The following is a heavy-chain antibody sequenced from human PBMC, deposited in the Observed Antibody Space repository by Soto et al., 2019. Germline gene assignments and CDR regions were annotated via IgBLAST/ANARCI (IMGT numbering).Heavy chain of an antibody. J-gene: IGHJ5*02. D-gene: IGHD6-19*01. Sequence: QVQLVESGGGVVQPGRSLRLSCAASGFTFSSYAMHWVRQAPGKGLEWVAVISCDGSNKYYADSVKGRFTISRDNSKNTLYLQMTSLRAEDTAVYYCARDYRSGVFDPWGQGTLVIVSS. CDR1: GFTFSSYA. CDR2: ISCDGSNK. V-gene: IGHV3-30-3*01. CDR3: ARDYRSGVFDP.